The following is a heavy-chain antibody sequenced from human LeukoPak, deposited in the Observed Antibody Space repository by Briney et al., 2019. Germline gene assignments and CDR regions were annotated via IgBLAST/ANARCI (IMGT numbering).Heavy chain of an antibody. Sequence: GESLKISCKGSGYSFTNYWIGWVRQMPGKGLEWMGIIYPGDSDTRYSPSFQGQVTISVDKSISTAYLQWSGLKASDTAMYYCARRYPLTGDAFNIWGQGTMVTASS. CDR2: IYPGDSDT. CDR1: GYSFTNYW. J-gene: IGHJ3*02. V-gene: IGHV5-51*01. CDR3: ARRYPLTGDAFNI. D-gene: IGHD7-27*01.